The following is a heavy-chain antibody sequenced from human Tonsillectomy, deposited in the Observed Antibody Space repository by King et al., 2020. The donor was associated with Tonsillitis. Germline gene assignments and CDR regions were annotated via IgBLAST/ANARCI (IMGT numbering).Heavy chain of an antibody. V-gene: IGHV3-33*01. CDR1: GFTFSSYG. CDR3: ARDRDTRSDDDYYYYMD. Sequence: QVQLVESGGGVVQPGRSLRLSCAASGFTFSSYGMHWVRQAPGKGLEWVAVIWYGGSNEYYADSVKGRFTISRDNSKNTLYLQMNSLRAEDTAVYFCARDRDTRSDDDYYYYMD. J-gene: IGHJ6*03. D-gene: IGHD5-24*01. CDR2: IWYGGSNE.